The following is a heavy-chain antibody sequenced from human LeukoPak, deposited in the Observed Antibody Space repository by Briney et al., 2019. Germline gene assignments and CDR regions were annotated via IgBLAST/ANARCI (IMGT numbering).Heavy chain of an antibody. CDR3: ARDTTANWFDP. CDR1: GYTFTACY. J-gene: IGHJ5*02. D-gene: IGHD1-26*01. Sequence: ASVKVSCKASGYTFTACYIHWVRQAPGQGLEWMGWISAYNGNTNYAQKLQGRVTMTTDTSTSTAYMELRSLRSDDTAVYYCARDTTANWFDPWGQGTLVTVSS. V-gene: IGHV1-18*04. CDR2: ISAYNGNT.